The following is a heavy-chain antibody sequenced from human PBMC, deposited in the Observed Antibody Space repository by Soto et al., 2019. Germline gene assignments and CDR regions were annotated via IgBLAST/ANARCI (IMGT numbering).Heavy chain of an antibody. CDR1: GGSFSGYY. V-gene: IGHV4-34*01. D-gene: IGHD3-16*01. J-gene: IGHJ4*01. CDR2: INHSGST. CDR3: ATRGNDAYSSLFY. Sequence: SETLSLTCAVYGGSFSGYYWSWIRQPPGKGLEWIGEINHSGSTNYNPSLKSRATISVDTSKNQFSLKLSSVTAADTAVYYCATRGNDAYSSLFYWGQGTLVTVSS.